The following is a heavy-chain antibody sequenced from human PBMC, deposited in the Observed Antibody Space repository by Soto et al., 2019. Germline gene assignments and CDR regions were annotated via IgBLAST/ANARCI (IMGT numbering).Heavy chain of an antibody. CDR3: ARDGVPAAIRFGYYYYGMDV. J-gene: IGHJ6*02. CDR2: ISSSSSYI. D-gene: IGHD2-2*02. CDR1: GFTFSSYS. Sequence: GGSLRLSCAASGFTFSSYSMNWVRQAPGKGLEWVSSISSSSSYIYYADSVKGRFTISRDNAKNSLYLQMNSLRAEDTAVYYCARDGVPAAIRFGYYYYGMDVWGQGTTVTVSS. V-gene: IGHV3-21*01.